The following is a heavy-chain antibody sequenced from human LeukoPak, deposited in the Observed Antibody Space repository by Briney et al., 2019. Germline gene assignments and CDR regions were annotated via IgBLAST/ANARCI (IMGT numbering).Heavy chain of an antibody. CDR1: GGTFHSYI. D-gene: IGHD2-15*01. J-gene: IGHJ4*02. V-gene: IGHV1-69*01. CDR3: ARDQRPSCLGGICYSGDY. CDR2: IVPIIGTA. Sequence: SVRVSCKASGGTFHSYIVTWVRQAPGQGLEWMGGIVPIIGTANYAQKFQGRVTITADDSTSTAYMELRSLRSEDTAIYYCARDQRPSCLGGICYSGDYWGQGTLVTVTS.